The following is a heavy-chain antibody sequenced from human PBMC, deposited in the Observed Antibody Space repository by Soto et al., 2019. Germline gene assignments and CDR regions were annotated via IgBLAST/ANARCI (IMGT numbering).Heavy chain of an antibody. CDR3: ARGRITMVRGAKRSIGLDY. J-gene: IGHJ4*02. V-gene: IGHV1-8*01. D-gene: IGHD3-10*01. CDR2: MNPNSGNT. CDR1: GYTFTSYD. Sequence: ASVKVSCKASGYTFTSYDINWVRQATGQGLEWMGWMNPNSGNTGYAQKFQGRVTMTRNTSISTAYMELSSLRSEDTAVYYCARGRITMVRGAKRSIGLDYCGQGSLVIVSS.